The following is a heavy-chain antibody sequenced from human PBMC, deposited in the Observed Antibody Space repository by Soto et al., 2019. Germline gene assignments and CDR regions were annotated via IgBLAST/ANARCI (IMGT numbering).Heavy chain of an antibody. CDR3: TRTVATFNFDH. Sequence: GSSVKVSCKASGYMFTGYYIHWVRRAPGQGLEWMGWINPDSGGTNYQQKFQGRVTMTRDTSISTAYMELSSLRSDDTAVYYCTRTVATFNFDHWGQGTPFTVSS. V-gene: IGHV1-2*02. CDR2: INPDSGGT. D-gene: IGHD3-16*01. J-gene: IGHJ4*02. CDR1: GYMFTGYY.